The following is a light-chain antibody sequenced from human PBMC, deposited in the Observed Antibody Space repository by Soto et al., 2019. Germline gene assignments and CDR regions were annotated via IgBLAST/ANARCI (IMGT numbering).Light chain of an antibody. CDR1: SSDIGRYKF. CDR3: SSATNTNTLVI. V-gene: IGLV2-14*01. J-gene: IGLJ2*01. CDR2: EGT. Sequence: QSALTQPASVSGSPGQSITISCTGTSSDIGRYKFVSWFQQHPGKAPKLMIFEGTNRPSGVSNRFSGSKSGNTASLTISGLHAGDEAIYFCSSATNTNTLVIFGGGTKLTVL.